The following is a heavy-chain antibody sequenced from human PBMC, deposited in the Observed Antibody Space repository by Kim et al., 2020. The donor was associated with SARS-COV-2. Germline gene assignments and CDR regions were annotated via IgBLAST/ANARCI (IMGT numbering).Heavy chain of an antibody. V-gene: IGHV3-48*03. D-gene: IGHD2-8*01. CDR3: ARGKSVDAY. CDR1: GFTFSRHE. CDR2: ITENGRTI. J-gene: IGHJ4*02. Sequence: GGSLRLSCAASGFTFSRHEMNWVQAPGKRLEWVSYITENGRTIYYADSVKGRFTISRDNAKSSLYLQMNSLRAEDTAVYYCARGKSVDAYWGQGTLVTVSS.